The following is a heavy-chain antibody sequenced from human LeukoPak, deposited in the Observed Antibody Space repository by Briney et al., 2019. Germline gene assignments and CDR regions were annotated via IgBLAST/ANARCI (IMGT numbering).Heavy chain of an antibody. CDR1: GYTLTELS. CDR2: FDPEDGET. V-gene: IGHV1-24*01. Sequence: EASVKVSCKVSGYTLTELSMHWVRQAPGKGLEWMGGFDPEDGETIYAQKFQGRVTMTEDTSTDTAYMELSSLRSEDTAVYYCATASLGATMIGFDYWGQGTLVTVSS. D-gene: IGHD1-26*01. CDR3: ATASLGATMIGFDY. J-gene: IGHJ4*02.